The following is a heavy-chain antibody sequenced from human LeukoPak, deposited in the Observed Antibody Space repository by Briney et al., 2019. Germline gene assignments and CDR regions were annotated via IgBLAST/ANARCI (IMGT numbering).Heavy chain of an antibody. V-gene: IGHV4-31*02. CDR1: GGSISSGGYY. D-gene: IGHD3-16*01. CDR2: IYYSGST. Sequence: PSETLSLTCTVSGGSISSGGYYWSWIRQHPGDGLEWIGYIYYSGSTYYNPSLKSRVTISIDTSKNHFSLKLSSVTAADTAVYYCARAEDFFSPFGYWGQGTLVTVAS. J-gene: IGHJ4*02. CDR3: ARAEDFFSPFGY.